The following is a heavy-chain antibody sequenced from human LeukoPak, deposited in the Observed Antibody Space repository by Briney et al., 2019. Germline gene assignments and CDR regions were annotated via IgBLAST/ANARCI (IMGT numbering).Heavy chain of an antibody. J-gene: IGHJ4*02. CDR2: ISGSGGST. Sequence: GGSLRLSCAASGFTFSSYAMSWVRQAPGKGLEWVSAISGSGGSTYYADPVKGRFTISRDNSKNTLYLQMNSLRAEDTAVYYCAKQYDFWSGYKDYWGQGTLVTVSS. CDR1: GFTFSSYA. CDR3: AKQYDFWSGYKDY. V-gene: IGHV3-23*01. D-gene: IGHD3-3*01.